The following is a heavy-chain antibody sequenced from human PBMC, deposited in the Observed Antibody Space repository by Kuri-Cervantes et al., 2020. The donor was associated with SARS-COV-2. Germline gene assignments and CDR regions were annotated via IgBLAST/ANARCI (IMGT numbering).Heavy chain of an antibody. V-gene: IGHV3-7*04. CDR3: ARGLHRDPHDI. CDR1: GFTLSSNW. Sequence: GGSLRLSCAASGFTLSSNWMSWVRQAPGKWLEWVANIKQDASETYYVDSVTGRFTISRDNAKNSLYLQVNSLRVEDTAVYYCARGLHRDPHDIWGQGTMVTVSS. CDR2: IKQDASET. J-gene: IGHJ3*02.